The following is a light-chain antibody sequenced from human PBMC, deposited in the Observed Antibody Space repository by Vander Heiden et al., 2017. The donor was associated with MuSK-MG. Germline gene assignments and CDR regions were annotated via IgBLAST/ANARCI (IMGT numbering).Light chain of an antibody. CDR3: KPFNKWPRWT. Sequence: EIVMTQAPATLSVSPGERATLSCRASQSVSSNIAWYQHKPCHAPRLLIPGASPRAIVIPARSRATGHRTEFTLTMSSLHSDNFPVYYCKPFNKWPRWTFGQRIK. CDR1: QSVSSN. V-gene: IGKV3-15*01. CDR2: GAS. J-gene: IGKJ1*01.